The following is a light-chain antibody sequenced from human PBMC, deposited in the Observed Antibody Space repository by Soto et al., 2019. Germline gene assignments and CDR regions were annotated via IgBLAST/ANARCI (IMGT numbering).Light chain of an antibody. J-gene: IGKJ2*01. CDR1: QTVRNNY. V-gene: IGKV3-20*01. Sequence: IVLTQSPNSLSLSPGDRAALSCRANQTVRNNYVAWYQQKPGQAPKLLIYGASSRATDIPGRFSGSGSGTDFALTISRLEPEDFAVYYCQHYGGPVGYTFGQGTKLEIK. CDR2: GAS. CDR3: QHYGGPVGYT.